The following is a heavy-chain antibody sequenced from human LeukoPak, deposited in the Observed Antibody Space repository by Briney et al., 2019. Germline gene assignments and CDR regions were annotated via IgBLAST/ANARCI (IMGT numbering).Heavy chain of an antibody. J-gene: IGHJ4*02. CDR2: IYYSGST. Sequence: PSETLSLTCAVYGGSFSGYYWSWIRQPPGKGLEWIGSIYYSGSTYYNPSLKSRVTISVDTSNNQFSLRLSSVTAADTAVYYCARHTHSIARYYFDYWGQGTLVTVSS. CDR3: ARHTHSIARYYFDY. D-gene: IGHD6-13*01. V-gene: IGHV4-34*01. CDR1: GGSFSGYY.